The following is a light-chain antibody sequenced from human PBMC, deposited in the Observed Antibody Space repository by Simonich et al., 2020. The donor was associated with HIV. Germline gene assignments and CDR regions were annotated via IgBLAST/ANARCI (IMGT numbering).Light chain of an antibody. Sequence: QSALTQPASVSGSPGQSITFSCNGTSSDIGGYNYVSWYPQCPCKAPKLMIYDLNNRPSGVSNRFAGSTSGNTASRTISGLQTEDEADYYCSSYTSSSTLVFGGGTKLTVL. J-gene: IGLJ3*02. CDR2: DLN. CDR1: SSDIGGYNY. V-gene: IGLV2-14*01. CDR3: SSYTSSSTLV.